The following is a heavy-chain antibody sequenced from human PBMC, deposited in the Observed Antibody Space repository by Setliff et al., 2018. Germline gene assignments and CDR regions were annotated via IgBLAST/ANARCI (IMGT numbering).Heavy chain of an antibody. Sequence: ASVKVSCKASGYIFTSYGISWVRQAPGQGLEWMGWISAYNGNTNYAQKVQGRVTMTTDTSTSTAYMELRSLRSDDTAVYYCVRGPGPSVVVAMPFDRWGQGTLVTVSS. CDR2: ISAYNGNT. CDR1: GYIFTSYG. CDR3: VRGPGPSVVVAMPFDR. J-gene: IGHJ4*02. D-gene: IGHD5-12*01. V-gene: IGHV1-18*01.